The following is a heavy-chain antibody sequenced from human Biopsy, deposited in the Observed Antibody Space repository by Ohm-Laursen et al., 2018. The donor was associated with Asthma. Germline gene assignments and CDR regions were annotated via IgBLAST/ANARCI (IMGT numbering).Heavy chain of an antibody. CDR1: GGTFNTYV. J-gene: IGHJ4*02. CDR2: INSVFGTT. CDR3: ARKAGSCISRTCYSLDF. D-gene: IGHD2-2*01. V-gene: IGHV1-69*13. Sequence: SSVTVSCKSLGGTFNTYVIGWVRQAPGQGLEWMGGINSVFGTTTYPQKFQDRVTITADDSTSTVHMELSSLRSEDTAVYYCARKAGSCISRTCYSLDFWGQGTLVTVSS.